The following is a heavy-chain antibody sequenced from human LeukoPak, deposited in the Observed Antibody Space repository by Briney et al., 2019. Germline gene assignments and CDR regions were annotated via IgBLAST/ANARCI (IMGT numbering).Heavy chain of an antibody. V-gene: IGHV4-61*01. CDR1: GGSVSSGSYY. J-gene: IGHJ4*02. Sequence: KSSETLSLTCTVSGGSVSSGSYYWSWLRQPPGKGLEWIGYIYYSGSTNYNPSLKSRVTISVDTSKNQFSLKLSSVTAADTAVYYCAEMDYGGNSGFDYWGQGTLVTVSS. D-gene: IGHD4-23*01. CDR3: AEMDYGGNSGFDY. CDR2: IYYSGST.